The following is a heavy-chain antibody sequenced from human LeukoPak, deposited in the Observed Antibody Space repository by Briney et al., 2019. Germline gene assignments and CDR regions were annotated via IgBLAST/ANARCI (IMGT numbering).Heavy chain of an antibody. D-gene: IGHD5-18*01. CDR1: GYIFTSYN. J-gene: IGHJ4*02. CDR3: AREQPLYSYGYDY. V-gene: IGHV1-69*13. Sequence: SVKVSCKASGYIFTSYNMYWVRQAPGQGLEWMGGIIPIFGTANYAQKFQGRVTITADESTSTAYMELSSLRSEDTAVYYCAREQPLYSYGYDYWGQGTLVTVSS. CDR2: IIPIFGTA.